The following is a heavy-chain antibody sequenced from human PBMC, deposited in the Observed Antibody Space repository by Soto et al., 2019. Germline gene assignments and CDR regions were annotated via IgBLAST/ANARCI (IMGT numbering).Heavy chain of an antibody. Sequence: QVQVQESGPGLVKPSETLSLTCTVSGGSISSYYCSWIRQSAGKGLEWIGRIDTSGTTNYNPSLKSRVTMSVDASKSQFSLNLSSVTAADTAVYYCARGPRGYVYYHGMDVWGQGTTATVSS. CDR1: GGSISSYY. CDR2: IDTSGTT. J-gene: IGHJ6*02. V-gene: IGHV4-4*07. CDR3: ARGPRGYVYYHGMDV. D-gene: IGHD3-16*01.